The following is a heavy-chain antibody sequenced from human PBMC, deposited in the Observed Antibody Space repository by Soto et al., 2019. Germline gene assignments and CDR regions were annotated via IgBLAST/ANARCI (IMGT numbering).Heavy chain of an antibody. CDR2: INPNSGGT. CDR1: GYTFTGYY. D-gene: IGHD2-2*01. J-gene: IGHJ3*02. V-gene: IGHV1-2*02. Sequence: GASLKVSCKASGYTFTGYYMHWVRQAPGQGLEWMGWINPNSGGTNYAQKFQGRVTMTRDTSISTAYMELSRLRSDDTAVYYCARERCSSTSCRLNDAFDIWGQGXMVTV. CDR3: ARERCSSTSCRLNDAFDI.